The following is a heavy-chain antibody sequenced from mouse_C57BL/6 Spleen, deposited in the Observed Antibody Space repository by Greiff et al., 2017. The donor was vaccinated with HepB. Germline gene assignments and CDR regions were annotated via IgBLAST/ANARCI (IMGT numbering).Heavy chain of an antibody. CDR3: ARDPGSSYWYFDV. D-gene: IGHD1-1*01. CDR2: ISDGGSYT. V-gene: IGHV5-4*01. Sequence: EVQLVESGGGLVKPGGSLKLSCAASGFTFSSYAMSWVRQTPEKRLEWVATISDGGSYTYYPDNVKGRFTISRDNAKNNLYLQMSHLKSEETAMYYCARDPGSSYWYFDVWGTGTTVTVSS. J-gene: IGHJ1*03. CDR1: GFTFSSYA.